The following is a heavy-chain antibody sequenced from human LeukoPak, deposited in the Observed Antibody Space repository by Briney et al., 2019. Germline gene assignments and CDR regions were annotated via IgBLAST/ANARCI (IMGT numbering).Heavy chain of an antibody. D-gene: IGHD5-24*01. V-gene: IGHV4-59*08. Sequence: SETLSLTCTVSGGSLSSYYWSWIRQPPGKGLEWIGYIYYSGSTNYNPSLKSRVTISVDTSKNQFSLKLSSVTAADTAVYYCARVEGGMATTYPLEEYWGQGTLVTVSS. CDR2: IYYSGST. J-gene: IGHJ4*02. CDR1: GGSLSSYY. CDR3: ARVEGGMATTYPLEEY.